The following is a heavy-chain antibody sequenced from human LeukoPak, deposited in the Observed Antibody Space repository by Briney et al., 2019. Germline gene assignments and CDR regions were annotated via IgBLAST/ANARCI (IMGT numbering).Heavy chain of an antibody. J-gene: IGHJ4*02. Sequence: GESLKISCAASGFSFSSNWMHRVRQAPGKGLVWVSRINSDGSSTSYADSVKGRFTISRDNAKNTLYLQMNSLSAEDTAVYYCARGLGDWGQGTLVTVSS. V-gene: IGHV3-74*01. CDR3: ARGLGD. CDR2: INSDGSST. CDR1: GFSFSSNW. D-gene: IGHD3-16*01.